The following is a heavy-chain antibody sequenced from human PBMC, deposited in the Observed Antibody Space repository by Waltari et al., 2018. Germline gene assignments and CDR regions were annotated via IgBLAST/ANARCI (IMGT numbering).Heavy chain of an antibody. CDR2: MNPHSGET. J-gene: IGHJ4*02. D-gene: IGHD1-26*01. Sequence: QVQLVQSGAEVKKPGASVKVSCKTSGYTFTDFDINWLRQASGQGPEWVGRMNPHSGETGYGLNCQGRLTMTRDISISTAYMELSSLESDDTAVYYCAVGFDYWGQGTLVTVSS. CDR1: GYTFTDFD. V-gene: IGHV1-8*02. CDR3: AVGFDY.